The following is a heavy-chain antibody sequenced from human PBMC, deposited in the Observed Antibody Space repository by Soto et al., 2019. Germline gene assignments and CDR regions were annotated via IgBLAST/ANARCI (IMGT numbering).Heavy chain of an antibody. Sequence: PSETLSLTCTVSGDSINSNNYYWAWIRQPPGKGLAWIASIYYDGSTYYNPSLKSRVTISIDTSKNQFSLRLRSVTAADTAIYYCAKVVVAATRHTDFDSWGQGTLVTVSS. J-gene: IGHJ4*02. CDR3: AKVVVAATRHTDFDS. CDR2: IYYDGST. CDR1: GDSINSNNYY. D-gene: IGHD2-15*01. V-gene: IGHV4-39*01.